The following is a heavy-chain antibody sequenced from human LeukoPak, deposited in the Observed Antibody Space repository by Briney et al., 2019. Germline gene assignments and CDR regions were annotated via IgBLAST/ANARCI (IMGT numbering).Heavy chain of an antibody. CDR2: IYTSGST. J-gene: IGHJ3*02. V-gene: IGHV4-4*09. Sequence: PSETLSLTCTDSGSISGYYWSWLRQPPGKGLEWIGYIYTSGSTNYNPSLESRVTISVDTSKNQFSLDLSSVTAADTAVYYCARQKCTSTSCLTKNAFDIWGQGTMVTASS. CDR1: GSISGYY. D-gene: IGHD2-2*01. CDR3: ARQKCTSTSCLTKNAFDI.